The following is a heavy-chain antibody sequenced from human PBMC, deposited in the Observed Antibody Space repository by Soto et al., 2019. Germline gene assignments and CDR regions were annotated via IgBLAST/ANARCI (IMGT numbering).Heavy chain of an antibody. V-gene: IGHV4-31*03. Sequence: SETLSLTCTVSGGSISSGGYYWSWIRQHPGKGLEWIGYIYYSGSTYYNPSLKSRVTISVDTSKNQFSLKLSSVTAADTAVYYCARARVDNNWFDPWGQGTLVTVSS. J-gene: IGHJ5*02. CDR2: IYYSGST. D-gene: IGHD2-2*01. CDR3: ARARVDNNWFDP. CDR1: GGSISSGGYY.